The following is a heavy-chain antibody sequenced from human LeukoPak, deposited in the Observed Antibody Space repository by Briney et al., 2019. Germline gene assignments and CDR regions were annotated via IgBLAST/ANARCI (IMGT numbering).Heavy chain of an antibody. D-gene: IGHD4-11*01. Sequence: SVKVSYKAAGGSFTSYTISWVRQAPGQGLEWMGGIIPIFGTANYAQQFLGRVTITTDESKSTDYMELSSLRSEDTAVYYCARSRTTVRWYYYYYYYMDVWGKGTTVTVSS. CDR1: GGSFTSYT. V-gene: IGHV1-69*05. J-gene: IGHJ6*03. CDR3: ARSRTTVRWYYYYYYYMDV. CDR2: IIPIFGTA.